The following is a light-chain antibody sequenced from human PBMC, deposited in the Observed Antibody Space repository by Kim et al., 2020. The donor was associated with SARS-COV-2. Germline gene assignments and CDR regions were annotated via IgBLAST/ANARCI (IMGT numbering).Light chain of an antibody. CDR2: STF. CDR3: QQFGRPPKT. Sequence: SPGARATLSCRASDTVSTTYLAWYQQKPGQAPRLLIYSTFNRATDIPDRFSGTGSGTDFTLTISRLEPEDFAVYYWQQFGRPPKTFGQGTKVDIK. V-gene: IGKV3-20*01. J-gene: IGKJ1*01. CDR1: DTVSTTY.